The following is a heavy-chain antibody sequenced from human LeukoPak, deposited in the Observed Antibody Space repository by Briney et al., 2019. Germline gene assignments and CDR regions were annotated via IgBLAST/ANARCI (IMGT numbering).Heavy chain of an antibody. Sequence: KPSETLSLTCTVSGGSISSYYWSWIRQPPGKGLEWIGYIYTTGRTNYNPSLKSRVTISVDTSKNQFSLKLNSVTAADTAVYYCAKILGSGVWYGFDIWGQGTMVTVSS. J-gene: IGHJ3*02. D-gene: IGHD2-21*01. CDR1: GGSISSYY. CDR3: AKILGSGVWYGFDI. CDR2: IYTTGRT. V-gene: IGHV4-4*09.